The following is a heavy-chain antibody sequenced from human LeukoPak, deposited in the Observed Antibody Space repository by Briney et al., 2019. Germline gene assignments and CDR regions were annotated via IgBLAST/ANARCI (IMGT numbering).Heavy chain of an antibody. CDR3: ARDLHDILTGYLPDAFDI. J-gene: IGHJ3*02. CDR2: ISSSTSYI. V-gene: IGHV3-21*06. CDR1: GFTFSSYS. D-gene: IGHD3-9*01. Sequence: PGGSLRLSCAASGFTFSSYSMNWVRQAPGKGLEWVSSISSSTSYIFYADSVKGRFTISRDNAKNLLYLQMNSLRAEDTAVYYCARDLHDILTGYLPDAFDIWGQGTRVTVSS.